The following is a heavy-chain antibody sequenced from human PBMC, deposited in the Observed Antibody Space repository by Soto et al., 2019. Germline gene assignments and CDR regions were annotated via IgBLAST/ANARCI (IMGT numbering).Heavy chain of an antibody. V-gene: IGHV1-69*01. CDR1: GGTFSSYA. J-gene: IGHJ6*02. CDR2: IIPIFGTA. Sequence: QVQLVQSGAEVKKPGSSVKVSCKASGGTFSSYAISWVRQAPGQGLEWMGGIIPIFGTANYAQKFQGRVTITADESTSTDHMELSSLRSEDTAVYYCARAGCTNGVCYTDYYYGMDVWGQGTTVTVSS. CDR3: ARAGCTNGVCYTDYYYGMDV. D-gene: IGHD2-8*01.